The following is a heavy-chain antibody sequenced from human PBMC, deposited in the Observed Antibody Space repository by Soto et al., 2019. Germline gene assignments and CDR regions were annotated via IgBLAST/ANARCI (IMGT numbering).Heavy chain of an antibody. Sequence: GGSLRLSCAASGFTFSSYAMSWVRQAPGKGLEWVSAISGSGGSTYYADSVKGRFTISRDNSKNTLYLQMNSLRAEDTAVYYCAKVAPRDYYDSSGSYYFDYWGQGTLVTVSS. V-gene: IGHV3-23*01. CDR2: ISGSGGST. CDR1: GFTFSSYA. D-gene: IGHD3-22*01. CDR3: AKVAPRDYYDSSGSYYFDY. J-gene: IGHJ4*02.